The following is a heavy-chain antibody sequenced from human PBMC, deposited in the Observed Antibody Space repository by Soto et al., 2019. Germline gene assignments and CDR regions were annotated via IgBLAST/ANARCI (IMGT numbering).Heavy chain of an antibody. V-gene: IGHV3-74*01. J-gene: IGHJ6*02. CDR3: ARGGYCSSTSCRRRRHYYYYGIDV. CDR2: INSDGSST. Sequence: PGGSLRLSCAASGFTFSSYWMHWVRQAPGKGLVWVSRINSDGSSTSYADSVKGRFTISRDNAKNTLYLQMNSLRAEDTAVYYCARGGYCSSTSCRRRRHYYYYGIDVWGQGTTVTVSS. CDR1: GFTFSSYW. D-gene: IGHD2-2*01.